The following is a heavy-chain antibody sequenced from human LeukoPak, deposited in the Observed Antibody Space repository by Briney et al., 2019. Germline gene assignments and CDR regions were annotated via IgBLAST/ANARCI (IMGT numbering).Heavy chain of an antibody. V-gene: IGHV3-13*04. Sequence: PGGSLRLSCAASGFTFSSYDMHWVRQGTGKGLEWVSTIGTAGDTYYPGSVKGRFTISRENAKNSLYLQMNSLRAGDTAVYYCARGPSYSREIDYWGQGTLVIVSS. CDR3: ARGPSYSREIDY. CDR1: GFTFSSYD. D-gene: IGHD6-13*01. J-gene: IGHJ4*02. CDR2: IGTAGDT.